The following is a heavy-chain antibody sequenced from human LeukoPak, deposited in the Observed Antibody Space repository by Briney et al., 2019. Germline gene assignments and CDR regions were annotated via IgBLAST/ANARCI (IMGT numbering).Heavy chain of an antibody. CDR3: AKDHPPEYYGSGSYFGY. CDR1: GGSFSSYV. V-gene: IGHV1-18*01. J-gene: IGHJ4*02. D-gene: IGHD3-10*01. CDR2: IRVYNGNI. Sequence: ASVKVSCKASGGSFSSYVITWVRQAPGQGLEWMGWIRVYNGNINYAQKIQGRVTMTTDTSTSTAYMELRSLRSDDTAVYYCAKDHPPEYYGSGSYFGYWGQGTLVTVSS.